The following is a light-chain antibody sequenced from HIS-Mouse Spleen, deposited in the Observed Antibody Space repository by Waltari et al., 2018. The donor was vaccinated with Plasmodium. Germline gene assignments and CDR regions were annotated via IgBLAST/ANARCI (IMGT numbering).Light chain of an antibody. CDR1: ALPHNK. CDR3: YSTDSSGNHRV. CDR2: EHS. J-gene: IGLJ3*02. Sequence: SYDLTQPPPLPVSPGQTARITCAADALPHNKSSWYQQKSGQAPVLVIYEHSKRPSGIPERFSGSSSGTMATLTISGAQVEDEADYYCYSTDSSGNHRVFGGGTKLTVL. V-gene: IGLV3-10*01.